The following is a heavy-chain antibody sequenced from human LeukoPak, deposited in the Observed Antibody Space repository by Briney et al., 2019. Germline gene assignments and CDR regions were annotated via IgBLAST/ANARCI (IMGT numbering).Heavy chain of an antibody. CDR2: IKQDGSEK. Sequence: GGSLRLSCAASGFTFSSYWMSWVRQAPGKGLEWVANIKQDGSEKYYVDSVKGRFTISRDNAKNSLYLQMNSLRAEDTAVYYCTTDSGSYGHAFDIWGQGTMVTVSS. J-gene: IGHJ3*02. CDR3: TTDSGSYGHAFDI. V-gene: IGHV3-7*01. CDR1: GFTFSSYW. D-gene: IGHD1-26*01.